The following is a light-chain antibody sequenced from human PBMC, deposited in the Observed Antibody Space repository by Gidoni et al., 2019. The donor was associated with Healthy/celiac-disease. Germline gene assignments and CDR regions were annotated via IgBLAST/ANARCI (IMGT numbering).Light chain of an antibody. CDR2: DAS. J-gene: IGLJ2*01. CDR3: SSYTSSSIVV. Sequence: QSALTQPASVSGSPGQSITLSCTGTSSDFGGYNYVSWYQQHPGQAPKLMIYDASNRPSGVSNRFSGSKSGNTASLTISGLQAEDEADYYCSSYTSSSIVVFGGGTKLTVL. V-gene: IGLV2-14*03. CDR1: SSDFGGYNY.